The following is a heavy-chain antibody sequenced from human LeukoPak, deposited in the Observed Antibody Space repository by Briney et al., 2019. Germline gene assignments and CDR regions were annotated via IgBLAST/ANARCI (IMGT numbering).Heavy chain of an antibody. CDR1: GFTFSSYA. CDR3: ARDPLRRLFVWFDP. V-gene: IGHV3-30-3*01. CDR2: ISYDGSNK. Sequence: GGSLRLSCAASGFTFSSYAMHWVRQAPGKGLEWVAVISYDGSNKYYADSVKGRFTISRDNSKNTLYLQMNSLRAEDTAVYYCARDPLRRLFVWFDPWGQGTLVTVSS. D-gene: IGHD4-17*01. J-gene: IGHJ5*02.